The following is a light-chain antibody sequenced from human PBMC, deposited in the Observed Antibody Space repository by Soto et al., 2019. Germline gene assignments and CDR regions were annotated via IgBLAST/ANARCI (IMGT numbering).Light chain of an antibody. Sequence: DVVMTQSPLSLPVTLGQPASISCRSSKDLVDSDGNTYVMWFQQRPGQSPRRLIYKVSNRDSGVPDRFSGSGSGTHFTLTISRVEAEDIGVYFCMQGILPYTFGQGTRLEIK. CDR3: MQGILPYT. CDR2: KVS. V-gene: IGKV2-30*01. CDR1: KDLVDSDGNTY. J-gene: IGKJ2*01.